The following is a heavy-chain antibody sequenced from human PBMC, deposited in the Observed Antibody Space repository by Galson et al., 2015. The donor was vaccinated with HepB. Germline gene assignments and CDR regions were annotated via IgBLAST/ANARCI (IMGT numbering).Heavy chain of an antibody. Sequence: PALVKPTQTLTLTCTFSGFSLSTSGMRVSWIRQPPGKALEWLARIDWDDDKVYSTSLKTRLTISKDTSKNQVVLTMTNMDPVDTGTYFCARVPGKLDYYYMDVWGKGTTVTVSS. CDR3: ARVPGKLDYYYMDV. J-gene: IGHJ6*03. CDR2: IDWDDDK. CDR1: GFSLSTSGMR. D-gene: IGHD1-1*01. V-gene: IGHV2-70*04.